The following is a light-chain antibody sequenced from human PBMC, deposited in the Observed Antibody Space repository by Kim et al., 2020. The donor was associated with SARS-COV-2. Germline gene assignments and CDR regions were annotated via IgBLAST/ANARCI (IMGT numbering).Light chain of an antibody. CDR1: KLGDKY. CDR2: RDS. CDR3: QTWDSSGV. J-gene: IGLJ2*01. Sequence: SYELTQPPSVSVSPGQTASITCSGDKLGDKYTCWYQQKPGQSPVLVIYRDSRRPSGIPERFSGSNSGNTATLTISGTQAMDEADYYCQTWDSSGVVCGGT. V-gene: IGLV3-1*01.